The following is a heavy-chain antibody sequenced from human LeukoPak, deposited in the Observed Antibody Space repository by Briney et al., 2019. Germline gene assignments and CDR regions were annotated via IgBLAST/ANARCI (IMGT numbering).Heavy chain of an antibody. V-gene: IGHV4-39*01. CDR1: ADSINSSGHY. J-gene: IGHJ5*02. D-gene: IGHD5-18*01. CDR2: IYHSGST. CDR3: ARGGYSGRFGP. Sequence: PSETLSLTCTVSADSINSSGHYWAWIRRTPGKGLEWIGTIYHSGSTYYKLSFKSRVTISVDTSKNEFSLKLTAVTDADTAVYYCARGGYSGRFGPWGQGVLVTVSS.